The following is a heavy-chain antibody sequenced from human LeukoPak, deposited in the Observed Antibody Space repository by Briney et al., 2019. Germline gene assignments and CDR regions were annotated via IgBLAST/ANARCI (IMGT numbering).Heavy chain of an antibody. D-gene: IGHD6-13*01. CDR1: GGSVSGYY. V-gene: IGHV4-34*01. J-gene: IGHJ4*02. CDR2: INHSGST. CDR3: ARIGTAAGTDPKGFDY. Sequence: PSETLSLTCAVYGGSVSGYYWSWIRQPPGKGLEWIGEINHSGSTNYNPSLKSRVTISVDTSKNQFSLKLRSVTAADTAVYYCARIGTAAGTDPKGFDYWDQGTLVTVSS.